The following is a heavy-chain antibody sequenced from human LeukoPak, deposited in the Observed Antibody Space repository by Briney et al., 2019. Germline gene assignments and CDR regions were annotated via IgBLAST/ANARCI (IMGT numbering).Heavy chain of an antibody. V-gene: IGHV3-23*01. D-gene: IGHD3-10*01. CDR3: VKDLASTMVRGVISPYYFDY. J-gene: IGHJ4*02. Sequence: GGSLRLSCAASRFTFSSYSINWVRQAPGKGLEWVSAISGSGGSTYYADSVKGRFTISRDNSKNTLYLQMNSLRAEDTAVYYCVKDLASTMVRGVISPYYFDYWGQGTLVTVSS. CDR1: RFTFSSYS. CDR2: ISGSGGST.